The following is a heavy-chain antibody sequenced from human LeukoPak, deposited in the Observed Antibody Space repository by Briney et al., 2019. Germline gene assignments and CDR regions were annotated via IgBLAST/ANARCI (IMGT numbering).Heavy chain of an antibody. CDR2: IYPGDSDT. V-gene: IGHV5-51*01. J-gene: IGHJ3*02. Sequence: GASLKISCKGSGYSFTSYWIGWVRQMPGKGLEWMGIIYPGDSDTRYSPSFQGQVTISADKSISTAYLQWSSLKASDSAMYYCASHNFPYGDYVGSAFDIWGQGTMVTVSS. D-gene: IGHD4-17*01. CDR3: ASHNFPYGDYVGSAFDI. CDR1: GYSFTSYW.